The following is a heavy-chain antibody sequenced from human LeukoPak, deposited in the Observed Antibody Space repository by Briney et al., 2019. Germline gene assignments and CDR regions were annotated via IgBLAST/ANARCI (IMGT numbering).Heavy chain of an antibody. V-gene: IGHV3-30*02. Sequence: GGSLRLSCAASGFTFSSYGMHWVRQAPGKGLEWVAFIRYDGSNKYYADSVKGRFTISRDNSKNTLYLQMNSLRAEDTAVYYCAKAASKRTDYGDYAFYYYMDVWGKGTTVTISS. CDR1: GFTFSSYG. CDR3: AKAASKRTDYGDYAFYYYMDV. J-gene: IGHJ6*03. CDR2: IRYDGSNK. D-gene: IGHD4-17*01.